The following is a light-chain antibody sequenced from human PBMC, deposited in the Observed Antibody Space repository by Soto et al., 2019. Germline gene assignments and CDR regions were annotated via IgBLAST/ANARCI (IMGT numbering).Light chain of an antibody. Sequence: DIQMTQSPSSLSASVGDRVTITCRASQRIRSYLNWYQQKPGKAPKLMIYATSSLQSGGPSRISASGSATDFTLTISSLQPEHFANYSCHQSYINPPRTVAVGTKVDSK. V-gene: IGKV1-39*01. CDR2: ATS. CDR1: QRIRSY. J-gene: IGKJ4*01. CDR3: HQSYINPPRT.